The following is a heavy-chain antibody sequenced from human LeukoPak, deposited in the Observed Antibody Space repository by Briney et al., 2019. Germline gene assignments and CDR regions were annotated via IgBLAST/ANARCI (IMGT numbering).Heavy chain of an antibody. Sequence: ASVKVSCKASGYTFTSYDINWVRQATGQGLEWMGWINPNSGNTGYAQKFQGRVTMTRNASISTAYMELSSVSSEDTAVYYCARGRKGGRGATLSPNYSYMDVWGKGTTVTVSS. CDR3: ARGRKGGRGATLSPNYSYMDV. D-gene: IGHD1-26*01. CDR2: INPNSGNT. J-gene: IGHJ6*03. V-gene: IGHV1-8*01. CDR1: GYTFTSYD.